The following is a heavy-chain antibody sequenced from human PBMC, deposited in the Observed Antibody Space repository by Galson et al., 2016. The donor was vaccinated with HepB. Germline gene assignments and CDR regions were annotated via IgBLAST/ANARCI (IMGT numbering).Heavy chain of an antibody. J-gene: IGHJ6*02. CDR2: IYPGDSDT. CDR3: TRHVLGYYGMDV. V-gene: IGHV5-51*01. CDR1: GYIFSSSW. D-gene: IGHD3-16*01. Sequence: QSGAEVKKPGESLKISCKGSGYIFSSSWIGWVRHMPGKGLEWMGIIYPGDSDTRYSPSFQGQVTISVDKSISTAYLQWSGLKASDTAMYYCTRHVLGYYGMDVWGQGTSVTVSS.